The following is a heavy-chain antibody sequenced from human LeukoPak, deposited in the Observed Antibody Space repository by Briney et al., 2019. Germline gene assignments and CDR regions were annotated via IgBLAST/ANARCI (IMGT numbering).Heavy chain of an antibody. Sequence: ASVKVSCKASGEPFTTNDINWVRQATGQGLEWMGWMNPNSGNTGSTQKFQGRVTMTRNISISTAYMELTNLRSEDTAVYYCARVTAAGTWTFDIWGQGTTVSVSS. D-gene: IGHD6-13*01. CDR1: GEPFTTND. J-gene: IGHJ3*02. V-gene: IGHV1-8*01. CDR3: ARVTAAGTWTFDI. CDR2: MNPNSGNT.